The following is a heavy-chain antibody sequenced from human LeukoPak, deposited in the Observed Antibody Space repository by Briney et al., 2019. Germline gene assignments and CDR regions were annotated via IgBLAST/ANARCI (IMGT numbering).Heavy chain of an antibody. V-gene: IGHV1-69*04. J-gene: IGHJ5*02. Sequence: IIPILGIANYAQKFQGRVTITADESTSTAYMELSSLRSEDTAVYYCARGSGSYPTHNWFDPWGQGTLVTASS. CDR2: IIPILGIA. D-gene: IGHD1-26*01. CDR3: ARGSGSYPTHNWFDP.